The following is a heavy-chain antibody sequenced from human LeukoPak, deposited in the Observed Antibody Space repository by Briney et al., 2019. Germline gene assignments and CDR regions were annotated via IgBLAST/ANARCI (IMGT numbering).Heavy chain of an antibody. J-gene: IGHJ4*02. D-gene: IGHD6-19*01. CDR1: GGSISSYY. V-gene: IGHV4-59*01. CDR3: ARAIAVAVGAFDY. CDR2: IYYSGST. Sequence: SETLSLTCTVSGGSISSYYWSWIRQPPGKGLEWIGYIYYSGSTNYNPSLKSRVTISVDTSKNQLSLKLSSVAAADTAVYYCARAIAVAVGAFDYWGQGTLVTVS.